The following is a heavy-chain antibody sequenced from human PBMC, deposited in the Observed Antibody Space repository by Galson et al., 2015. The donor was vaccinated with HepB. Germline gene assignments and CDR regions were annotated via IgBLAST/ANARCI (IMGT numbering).Heavy chain of an antibody. CDR2: IYSGGST. D-gene: IGHD6-13*01. V-gene: IGHV3-66*01. J-gene: IGHJ4*02. Sequence: SLRLSCAASGFTVSSNYMSWVRQAPGKGLEWVSVIYSGGSTYYADSVKGRFTISRDNSKNTLYLQMNSLRAEDTAVYYCAREQQYARTAYSSSWYVDYWGQGTLVTVSS. CDR3: AREQQYARTAYSSSWYVDY. CDR1: GFTVSSNY.